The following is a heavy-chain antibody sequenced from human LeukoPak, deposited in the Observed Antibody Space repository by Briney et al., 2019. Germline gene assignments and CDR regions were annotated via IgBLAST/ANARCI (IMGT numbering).Heavy chain of an antibody. V-gene: IGHV5-10-1*01. Sequence: GESLKISCKGSGYSFTTYWISWVRQMPGKGLEWMGRIDPSDSYTNYSPSFQGHVTISADASISTAYLKWSSLKASDTAMYYCAKWGAGGDFDVWGQGTMVTVSS. D-gene: IGHD3-16*01. CDR3: AKWGAGGDFDV. CDR2: IDPSDSYT. J-gene: IGHJ3*01. CDR1: GYSFTTYW.